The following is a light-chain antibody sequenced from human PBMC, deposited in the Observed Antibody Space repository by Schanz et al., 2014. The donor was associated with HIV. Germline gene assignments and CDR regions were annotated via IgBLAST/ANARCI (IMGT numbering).Light chain of an antibody. CDR3: NSYSHSNTYV. CDR2: DVS. CDR1: SSDVGGYNY. V-gene: IGLV2-14*03. J-gene: IGLJ1*01. Sequence: QSALTQPPSASGSPGQSVTISCTGTSSDVGGYNYVSWYQQHPGKAPKLMIYDVSDRPSGVSNRFSGSKSDNTASLTISGLQAEDEADYYCNSYSHSNTYVFGSGTKLTVL.